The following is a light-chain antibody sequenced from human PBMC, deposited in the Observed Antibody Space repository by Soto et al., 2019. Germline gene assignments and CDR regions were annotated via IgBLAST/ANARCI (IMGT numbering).Light chain of an antibody. CDR3: SSYTDSTTV. CDR2: EVT. CDR1: SSDVGGYNY. Sequence: QPVLTQPASVSGSPGQSITISCTGTSSDVGGYNYVSWYQQHPGKAPKLMIYEVTNRPSGVSNRFSGSKSGNTASLTISGLQAEDEADYYCSSYTDSTTVFGGGTKLTVL. V-gene: IGLV2-14*01. J-gene: IGLJ3*02.